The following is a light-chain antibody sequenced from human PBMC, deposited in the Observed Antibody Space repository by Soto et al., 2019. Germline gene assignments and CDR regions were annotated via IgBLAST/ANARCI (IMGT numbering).Light chain of an antibody. CDR2: GAS. CDR1: QSVSSSY. Sequence: IVMTQSPATLSVSPGERATLSCRASQSVSSSYLAWYQQKPGQAPRLLIYGASTRATGIPARFSGSGSGTEFTLTISSLQSEDFAVYYCQQYNNWLTFGGGTKVDIK. CDR3: QQYNNWLT. V-gene: IGKV3-15*01. J-gene: IGKJ4*01.